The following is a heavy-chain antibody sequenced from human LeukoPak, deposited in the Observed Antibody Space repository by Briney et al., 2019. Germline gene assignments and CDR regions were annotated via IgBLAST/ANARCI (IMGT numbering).Heavy chain of an antibody. CDR3: ARARFWGDWFDP. CDR1: IHPFSRYA. D-gene: IGHD3-16*01. J-gene: IGHJ5*02. V-gene: IGHV3-64*01. CDR2: ISNHGGNT. Sequence: GRSLRLSCASSIHPFSRYAMHWVPQAPTKGLEYVSAISNHGGNTYYANSVKGRFTNSRDNSKNTLYIQMGSRRAEDMAVYYCARARFWGDWFDPWGQGPLVTVSS.